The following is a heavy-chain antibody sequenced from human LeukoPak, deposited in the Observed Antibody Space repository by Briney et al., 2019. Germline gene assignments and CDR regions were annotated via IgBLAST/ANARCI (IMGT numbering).Heavy chain of an antibody. J-gene: IGHJ6*03. CDR1: GFTFSSYG. CDR2: IWYDGSNK. Sequence: PGGSLRLSCAASGFTFSSYGMHWVRQAPGKGLEWVAVIWYDGSNKYYADSVKGRFTISRDNSKNTLYLQMNSLRAEDTAVYYCAKAHELEPELFYYMDVWGKGTTVTVSS. CDR3: AKAHELEPELFYYMDV. V-gene: IGHV3-33*06. D-gene: IGHD1-1*01.